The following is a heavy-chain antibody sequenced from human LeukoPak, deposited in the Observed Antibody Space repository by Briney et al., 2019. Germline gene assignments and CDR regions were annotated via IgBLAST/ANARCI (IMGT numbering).Heavy chain of an antibody. D-gene: IGHD6-19*01. J-gene: IGHJ4*02. CDR3: ATGVGSGWVFDY. Sequence: ASVNVSCKVSGYTLTELSMHWVRQAPGKGGEGMGGFYHEDGETIYAQKFQGRVTMNEETSTDTAYMELSSLRSEDTAVYYCATGVGSGWVFDYWGQGTLVTVSS. V-gene: IGHV1-24*01. CDR2: FYHEDGET. CDR1: GYTLTELS.